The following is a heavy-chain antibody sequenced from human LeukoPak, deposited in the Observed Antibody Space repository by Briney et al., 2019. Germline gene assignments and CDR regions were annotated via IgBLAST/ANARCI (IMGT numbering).Heavy chain of an antibody. CDR2: ISSSSSTI. CDR3: ARDSFRRGAGAFDI. V-gene: IGHV3-48*01. D-gene: IGHD1-26*01. CDR1: GFTFSSYS. Sequence: GGSLRLSCAASGFTFSSYSMNWVRQAPGKGLEWVSYISSSSSTIYYADSVKGRFTISRDNAKNSLYLQMNSLRAEDTAVYYCARDSFRRGAGAFDIWGQGTMVTVSS. J-gene: IGHJ3*02.